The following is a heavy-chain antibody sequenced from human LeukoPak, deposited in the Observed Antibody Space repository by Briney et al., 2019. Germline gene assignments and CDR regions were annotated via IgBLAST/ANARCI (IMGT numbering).Heavy chain of an antibody. CDR2: IYPRDGST. V-gene: IGHV1-46*01. Sequence: VASVKVSCKASGYTLTSYYLHWVRQAPGQGLEWMGMIYPRDGSTSYAQKFQGRVTVTRDTSTSTVHMELSGLRSEDTAVYYCARDQEGFGYWGQGTLVTVSS. J-gene: IGHJ4*02. CDR1: GYTLTSYY. CDR3: ARDQEGFGY.